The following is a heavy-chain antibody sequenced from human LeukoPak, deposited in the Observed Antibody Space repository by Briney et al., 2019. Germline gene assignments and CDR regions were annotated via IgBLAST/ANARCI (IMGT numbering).Heavy chain of an antibody. CDR1: GDIVSSNSVT. D-gene: IGHD2-2*01. V-gene: IGHV6-1*01. Sequence: SQTLSLTCAISGDIVSSNSVTWNWIRQSPSRGLEWLGRTYYRSTWYNDYAVSVRGRITVNPDTSKNRFSLHLNSVTPEDTAVYYCARRLTQYDCFDPWGQGILVTVSS. CDR2: TYYRSTWYN. J-gene: IGHJ5*02. CDR3: ARRLTQYDCFDP.